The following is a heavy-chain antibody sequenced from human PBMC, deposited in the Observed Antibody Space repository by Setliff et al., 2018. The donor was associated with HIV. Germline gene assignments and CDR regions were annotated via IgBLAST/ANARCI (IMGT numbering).Heavy chain of an antibody. V-gene: IGHV1-8*01. CDR3: ARGRYNSRIDV. J-gene: IGHJ6*02. CDR2: MSPKNIGS. D-gene: IGHD5-18*01. Sequence: GASVKVSCKASGYTFSTYDFNWVRQAAGQGLEWMGWMSPKNIGSGFAQKFQARLTMTWYTSTNTAYMELRSLTSDDTAVYYCARGRYNSRIDVWGQGTTVTVSS. CDR1: GYTFSTYD.